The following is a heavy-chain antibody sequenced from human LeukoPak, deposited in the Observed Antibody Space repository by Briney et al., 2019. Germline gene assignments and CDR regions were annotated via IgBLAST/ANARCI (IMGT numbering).Heavy chain of an antibody. V-gene: IGHV3-7*01. J-gene: IGHJ4*02. D-gene: IGHD3-16*02. Sequence: GGSLRLSCAASGFTFSSYWMSWVRQAPGKGLAWVANIKQDGSEKYYVDSVKGRFTISRDNAKNSLYLQMNSLRAEDTAVYYCARDRGYYDYVWGSYRLGYYFDYWGQGTLVTVSS. CDR3: ARDRGYYDYVWGSYRLGYYFDY. CDR2: IKQDGSEK. CDR1: GFTFSSYW.